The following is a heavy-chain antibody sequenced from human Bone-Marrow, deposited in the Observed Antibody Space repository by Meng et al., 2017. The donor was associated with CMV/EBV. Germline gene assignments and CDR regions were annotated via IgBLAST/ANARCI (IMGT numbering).Heavy chain of an antibody. Sequence: GSVMVSCKASGYTFTGYYMHWVRQAPGQGLEWMGWINPNSGGTNYAQEFQDRVTMTRDTSISTAYMELSRLRSDDTAVYYCARSKTKAFYCSSTSCYTHYYYGMDVWGQGTTVTVSS. CDR1: GYTFTGYY. CDR2: INPNSGGT. CDR3: ARSKTKAFYCSSTSCYTHYYYGMDV. J-gene: IGHJ6*02. D-gene: IGHD2-2*02. V-gene: IGHV1-2*02.